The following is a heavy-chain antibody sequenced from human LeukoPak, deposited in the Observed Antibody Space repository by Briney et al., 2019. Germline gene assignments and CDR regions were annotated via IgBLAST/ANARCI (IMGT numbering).Heavy chain of an antibody. Sequence: SETLSLTCTVSGGSISSGSYYWSWIRQPAGKGLEWIGRIYTSGSTNYNPSLKSRVTISVDTSKNQFSLKLSSVTAADTAVYYCARDLTTGVDYWGQGTLVTVSS. J-gene: IGHJ4*02. V-gene: IGHV4-61*02. CDR1: GGSISSGSYY. D-gene: IGHD4-11*01. CDR2: IYTSGST. CDR3: ARDLTTGVDY.